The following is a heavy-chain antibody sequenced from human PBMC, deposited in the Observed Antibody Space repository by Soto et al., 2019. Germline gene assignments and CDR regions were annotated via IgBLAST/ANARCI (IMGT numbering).Heavy chain of an antibody. CDR3: ARGAYYYDSSGYSTRPGLGYYGMDV. V-gene: IGHV4-39*07. CDR1: GGSISSSISY. D-gene: IGHD3-22*01. J-gene: IGHJ6*02. Sequence: SETLSLTCTVSGGSISSSISYWGWIRQPPGKGLEWIGSIYYSGCTYYNPSLKSRVTISVNTSKNQFSLKLSSVTAADTAVYYCARGAYYYDSSGYSTRPGLGYYGMDVWGQGTTVTV. CDR2: IYYSGCT.